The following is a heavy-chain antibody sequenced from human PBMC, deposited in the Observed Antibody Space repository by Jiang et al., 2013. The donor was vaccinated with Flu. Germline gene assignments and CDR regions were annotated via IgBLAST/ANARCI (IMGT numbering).Heavy chain of an antibody. V-gene: IGHV3-53*01. Sequence: QLLESGGGLIQPGGSLRLSCAASGFTVSTNYMSWVRQAPGKGLECVSIIYSDGRTYYADSLKGRFTISRDNSKNTLYLQLNSLRAEDTAVYYCARASSGSWFDPWGQGTLVTVSS. J-gene: IGHJ5*02. D-gene: IGHD6-25*01. CDR3: ARASSGSWFDP. CDR2: IYSDGRT. CDR1: GFTVSTNY.